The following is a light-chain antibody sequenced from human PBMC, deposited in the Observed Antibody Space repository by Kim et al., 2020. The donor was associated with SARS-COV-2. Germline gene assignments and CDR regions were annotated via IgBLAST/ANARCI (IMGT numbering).Light chain of an antibody. V-gene: IGLV3-1*01. CDR2: QDT. J-gene: IGLJ2*01. CDR1: KLGEKY. Sequence: SYELIQPPSVSVSPGQTASITCSGDKLGEKYACWYQQKPGQSPVLVIYQDTKRPSGIPERFSGSNSGNTATLTISGTQAMDEADYYCQTWDSITVVFGGG. CDR3: QTWDSITVV.